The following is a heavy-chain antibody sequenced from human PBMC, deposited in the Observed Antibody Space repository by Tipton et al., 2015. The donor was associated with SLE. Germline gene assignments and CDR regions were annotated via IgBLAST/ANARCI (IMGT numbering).Heavy chain of an antibody. D-gene: IGHD5-18*01. J-gene: IGHJ4*02. CDR2: MNPESGNT. V-gene: IGHV1-18*01. Sequence: QLVQSGPEVKKPGASVKVSCKASGYTFSNYDINWVRQATGQGLEWMGWMNPESGNTNYAQKLQGRVTMTTDTSTSTAYMELRSLRSDDTAVYYCAREATAMGPFDYWGQGTLVTVSS. CDR3: AREATAMGPFDY. CDR1: GYTFSNYD.